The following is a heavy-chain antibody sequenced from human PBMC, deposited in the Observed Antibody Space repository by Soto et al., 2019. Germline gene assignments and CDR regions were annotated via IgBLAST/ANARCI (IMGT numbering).Heavy chain of an antibody. CDR3: ARGLGVVVISDYYGMDV. CDR1: GGSFSGYY. CDR2: INHSGST. V-gene: IGHV4-34*01. J-gene: IGHJ6*02. D-gene: IGHD3-22*01. Sequence: SETLSLTCAVYGGSFSGYYWSWIRQPPGKGLEWIGEINHSGSTNYNPSLKSRVTISVDTSKNQFSLKLSSVTAADTAVYYCARGLGVVVISDYYGMDVWGQGTTVTVS.